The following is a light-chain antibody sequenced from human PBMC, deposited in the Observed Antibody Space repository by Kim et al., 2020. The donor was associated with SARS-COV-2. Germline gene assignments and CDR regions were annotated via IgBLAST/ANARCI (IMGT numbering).Light chain of an antibody. V-gene: IGLV3-1*01. CDR2: EDT. J-gene: IGLJ2*01. Sequence: VSPGQTASITCSGDKLGDKYVCWYQQKAGQSPVLVMYEDTKRPSGIPERFSGSNSGNTATLTISGTQAMDEADYYCQAWDGNTVIFGGGTQLTVL. CDR3: QAWDGNTVI. CDR1: KLGDKY.